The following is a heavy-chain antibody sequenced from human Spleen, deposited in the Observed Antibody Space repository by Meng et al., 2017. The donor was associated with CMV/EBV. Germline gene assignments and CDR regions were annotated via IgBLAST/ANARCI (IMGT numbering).Heavy chain of an antibody. CDR3: ATSYYYDSSTYYYYGMDV. V-gene: IGHV1-24*01. D-gene: IGHD3-22*01. Sequence: ASVKVSCKVSGYTLIELSRHWVRQAPGKGLEWMGGFDPDDGETMYAQKFQGRVTMTEDTSTDTAYMELSSLRSEDTAVYYCATSYYYDSSTYYYYGMDVWGQGTTVTVS. CDR1: GYTLIELS. J-gene: IGHJ6*02. CDR2: FDPDDGET.